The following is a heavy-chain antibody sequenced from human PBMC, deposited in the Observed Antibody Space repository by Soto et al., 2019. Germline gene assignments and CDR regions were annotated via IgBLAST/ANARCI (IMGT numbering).Heavy chain of an antibody. Sequence: PSETLSLTCTVSGGSISSYYGSWIRQPPGKGLEWIGYIYYSGSTNYNPSLKSRVTISVDTSKNQFSLKLSSVTAADTAVYYCARRKRRYSSGWYSFDYWGQGTLVTVSS. CDR1: GGSISSYY. CDR3: ARRKRRYSSGWYSFDY. V-gene: IGHV4-59*08. J-gene: IGHJ4*02. D-gene: IGHD6-19*01. CDR2: IYYSGST.